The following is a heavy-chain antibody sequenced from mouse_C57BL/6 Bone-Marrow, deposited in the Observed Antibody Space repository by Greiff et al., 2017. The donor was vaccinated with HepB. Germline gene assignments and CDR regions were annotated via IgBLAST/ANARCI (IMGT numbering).Heavy chain of an antibody. J-gene: IGHJ4*01. CDR2: ISSGGDYI. CDR3: TREDYGSSRAMDY. D-gene: IGHD1-1*01. V-gene: IGHV5-9-1*02. CDR1: GFTFSSYA. Sequence: EVKVVESGEGLVKPGGSLKLSCAASGFTFSSYAMSWVRQTPEKRLEWVAYISSGGDYIYYADTVKGRFTISRDNARKTLYLQISSLKSEDTAMYYCTREDYGSSRAMDYWGQGTSVTVSS.